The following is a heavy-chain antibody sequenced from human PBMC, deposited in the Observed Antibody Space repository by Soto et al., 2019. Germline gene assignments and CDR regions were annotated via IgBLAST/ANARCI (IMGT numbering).Heavy chain of an antibody. Sequence: QVQLQQSGPGLVKPSQTLSLTCAISGDSVSSNSAAWNWIRQSPSRGLEWLGRTYYRSKWYNDYAVSVKSRITSNPDTSKNQFSLQLNSVTPEDTAVYYCAREKEQHSGWYSIRRNYFDYWGQGTLVTVSS. CDR3: AREKEQHSGWYSIRRNYFDY. CDR2: TYYRSKWYN. V-gene: IGHV6-1*01. CDR1: GDSVSSNSAA. D-gene: IGHD6-19*01. J-gene: IGHJ4*02.